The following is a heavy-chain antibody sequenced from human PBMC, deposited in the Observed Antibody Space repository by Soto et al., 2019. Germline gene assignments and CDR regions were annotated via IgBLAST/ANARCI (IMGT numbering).Heavy chain of an antibody. CDR1: GYIIKNYW. D-gene: IGHD3-16*01. Sequence: SGESLKISCKASGYIIKNYWIGWVRQMPGQGLEWMGIIFPDDSDTRYSPSFQGHVTISVDKSISTAYVQWSSLKASDSAIYYCFRGGVTSRTFDYWGQGTLVTGSS. CDR3: FRGGVTSRTFDY. J-gene: IGHJ4*02. V-gene: IGHV5-51*01. CDR2: IFPDDSDT.